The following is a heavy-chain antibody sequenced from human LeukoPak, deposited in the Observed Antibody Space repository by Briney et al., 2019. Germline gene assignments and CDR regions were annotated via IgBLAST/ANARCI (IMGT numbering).Heavy chain of an antibody. CDR2: ISSSSSYI. CDR3: ARDPIKRGYYFDY. D-gene: IGHD3-10*01. V-gene: IGHV3-21*01. CDR1: GFTFSSYS. J-gene: IGHJ4*02. Sequence: LGGSLRLSCAASGFTFSSYSMNWVRQAPGKGLEWVSSISSSSSYIYYADSVKGRFTISRDNAKNSLYLQMNSLRAEDTAVYYCARDPIKRGYYFDYWGQGTLVTVSS.